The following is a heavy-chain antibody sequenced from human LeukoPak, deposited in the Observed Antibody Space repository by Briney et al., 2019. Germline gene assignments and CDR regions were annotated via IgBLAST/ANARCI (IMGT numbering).Heavy chain of an antibody. CDR3: ARDQEVAHYFDY. V-gene: IGHV1-69*13. CDR1: GGTFSSYA. Sequence: SVTVSCKASGGTFSSYAISWVRQAPGQGLEWMGGIIPIFGTANYAQKFQGRVTITADESTSTAYMELSSLRSEDTAVYYCARDQEVAHYFDYWGQGTLVTVSS. CDR2: IIPIFGTA. D-gene: IGHD2-15*01. J-gene: IGHJ4*02.